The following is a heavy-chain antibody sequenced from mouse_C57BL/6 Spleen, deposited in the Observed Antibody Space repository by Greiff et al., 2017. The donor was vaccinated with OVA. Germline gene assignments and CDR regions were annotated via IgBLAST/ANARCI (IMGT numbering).Heavy chain of an antibody. V-gene: IGHV1-61*01. CDR3: ARRGYYGSSYDWYFDV. CDR2: IYPSDSET. J-gene: IGHJ1*03. CDR1: GYTFTSYW. Sequence: VQLQQSGAELVRPGSSVKLSCKASGYTFTSYWMDWVKQRPGQGLEWIGNIYPSDSETHYNQKFKDKATLTVDKSSSTAYMQLSSLTSEDSSVYYCARRGYYGSSYDWYFDVWGTGTTVTVSS. D-gene: IGHD1-1*01.